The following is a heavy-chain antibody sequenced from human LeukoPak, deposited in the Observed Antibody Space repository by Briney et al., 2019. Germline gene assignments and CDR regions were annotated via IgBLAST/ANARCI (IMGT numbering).Heavy chain of an antibody. CDR3: ARHPYYYDSSGFPNWFDP. D-gene: IGHD3-22*01. J-gene: IGHJ5*02. V-gene: IGHV4-4*07. Sequence: PSETLSLTCTVSGGSISSYYWSWIRQSAGKGLEWIGRIYTSGSTNYNPSLKSRVTISVDTSKNQFSLKLSSVTAADAAVYYCARHPYYYDSSGFPNWFDPWGQGTLVTVSS. CDR2: IYTSGST. CDR1: GGSISSYY.